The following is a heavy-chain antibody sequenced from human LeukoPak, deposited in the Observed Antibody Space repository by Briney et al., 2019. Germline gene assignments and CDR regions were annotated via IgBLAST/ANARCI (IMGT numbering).Heavy chain of an antibody. CDR2: IYYSGST. V-gene: IGHV4-39*07. J-gene: IGHJ3*02. Sequence: SETLSLTCTVSGGSISSSSYYWGWIRQPPGKGLEWIGSIYYSGSTYYNPSLKSRVTISVDTSKNQFSLKLSSVTAADTAVYFCARDWGKVGVTTLHAFDIWGQGTMVTVSS. CDR1: GGSISSSSYY. D-gene: IGHD3-22*01. CDR3: ARDWGKVGVTTLHAFDI.